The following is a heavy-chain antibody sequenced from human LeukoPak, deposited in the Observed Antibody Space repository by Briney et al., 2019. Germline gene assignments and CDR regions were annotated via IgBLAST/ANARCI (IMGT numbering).Heavy chain of an antibody. CDR3: ARAPAGSYLPVGPDY. D-gene: IGHD3-10*01. J-gene: IGHJ4*02. CDR1: GFTFSSYA. V-gene: IGHV3-48*04. Sequence: GGSLRLSCAASGFTFSSYAMSWVRQAPGKGLEWVSYISSSGSTIYYADSVKGRFTISRDNAKNSLYLQMNSLRAEDTAVYYCARAPAGSYLPVGPDYWGQGTLVTVSS. CDR2: ISSSGSTI.